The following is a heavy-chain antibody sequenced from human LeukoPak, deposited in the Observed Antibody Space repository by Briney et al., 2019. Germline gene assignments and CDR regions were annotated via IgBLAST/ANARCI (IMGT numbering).Heavy chain of an antibody. CDR1: GFTFSSYG. CDR3: AKDLAHIVVVPANGIGSIFDY. D-gene: IGHD2-2*01. CDR2: IRYDGSNK. Sequence: QSGGSLRLSCAASGFTFSSYGMHWVRQAPGKGLEWVAFIRYDGSNKYYADSVKGRFTISRDNSKNTLYLQMNSLRAEDTAVYYCAKDLAHIVVVPANGIGSIFDYWGQGTLVTVSS. J-gene: IGHJ4*02. V-gene: IGHV3-30*02.